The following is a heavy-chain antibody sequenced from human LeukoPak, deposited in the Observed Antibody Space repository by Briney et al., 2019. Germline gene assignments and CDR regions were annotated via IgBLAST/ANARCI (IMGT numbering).Heavy chain of an antibody. CDR1: GYTFTSYD. CDR3: ARVGDGGSTLNDAFDI. D-gene: IGHD3-16*01. CDR2: MNPNSGNT. V-gene: IGHV1-8*03. Sequence: GASVKVSCKASGYTFTSYDINWVRQATGQGLEWMGWMNPNSGNTGYAQKFQGRVTITRNTSISTAYMELSSLRSEDTAVYYCARVGDGGSTLNDAFDIWGQGTMVTVSS. J-gene: IGHJ3*02.